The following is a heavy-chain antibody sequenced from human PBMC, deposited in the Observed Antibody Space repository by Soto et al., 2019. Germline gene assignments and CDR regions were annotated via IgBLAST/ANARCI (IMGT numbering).Heavy chain of an antibody. CDR1: GFSFTNYA. D-gene: IGHD7-27*01. J-gene: IGHJ4*02. V-gene: IGHV3-23*01. Sequence: EVQLLESGGGLVQPGGSLRLSCAPSGFSFTNYAMCWVRQAPGKGLEWVSAISSSGGTTNYADSVKGRFTISRDNSKNTLYLQMNSLRAEDTALYYCAKGWGSTRSFDYWGQGTLLTVSS. CDR2: ISSSGGTT. CDR3: AKGWGSTRSFDY.